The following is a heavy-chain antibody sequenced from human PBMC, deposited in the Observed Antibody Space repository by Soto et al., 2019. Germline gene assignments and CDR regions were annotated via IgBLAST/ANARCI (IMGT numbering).Heavy chain of an antibody. CDR3: ARDRTIQGERLVAPDY. J-gene: IGHJ4*02. Sequence: QVQLVQSGAEVKKPGASVKFSCKASGYIFANYAIHWVRQAPGQSLEWMGWIDAGNGNTDYSETFQGRITLTRDTSANTAYMELSSLTSEDTAVYFCARDRTIQGERLVAPDYLGQGTLLIVSS. CDR1: GYIFANYA. D-gene: IGHD1-1*01. V-gene: IGHV1-3*01. CDR2: IDAGNGNT.